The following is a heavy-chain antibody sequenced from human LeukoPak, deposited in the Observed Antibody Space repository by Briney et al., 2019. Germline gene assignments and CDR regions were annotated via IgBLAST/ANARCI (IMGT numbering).Heavy chain of an antibody. V-gene: IGHV4-34*01. Sequence: PSETLSLTCAVYGGSLSGYYWSWIRQPPGKGLEWIGEINHSGSTNYNPSLKSRVTISVDTSKNQFSLKLSSVTAADTAVYYCARVPGIVATAPLDYWGQGTLVTVSS. CDR2: INHSGST. J-gene: IGHJ4*02. D-gene: IGHD5-12*01. CDR1: GGSLSGYY. CDR3: ARVPGIVATAPLDY.